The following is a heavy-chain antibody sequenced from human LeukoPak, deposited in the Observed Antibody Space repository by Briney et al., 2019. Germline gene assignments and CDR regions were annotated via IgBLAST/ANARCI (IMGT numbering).Heavy chain of an antibody. V-gene: IGHV3-15*01. CDR3: TTDRVWFGEFDDAFDI. CDR1: GFTFSNAW. D-gene: IGHD3-10*01. CDR2: IKSKTDGGTT. Sequence: GGSLRLSCAASGFTFSNAWMSWVRQAPGKGLEWVGRIKSKTDGGTTDYAAPVKGRFTISRDDSKNTLYLQMNSLKTEDTAVYYCTTDRVWFGEFDDAFDIWGQGTMATVSS. J-gene: IGHJ3*02.